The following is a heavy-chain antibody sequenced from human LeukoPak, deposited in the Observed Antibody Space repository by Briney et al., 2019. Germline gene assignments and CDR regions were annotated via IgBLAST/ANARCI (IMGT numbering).Heavy chain of an antibody. CDR3: ARAANYGGNPNRLFDY. Sequence: PGGSLRLSCAASGFTFSSYDMLWVRQATGKGLEWVSAIGTAGDTYYPGSVKGRFTISRENAKNSLYLQMNSLRAGDTAVYYCARAANYGGNPNRLFDYWGQGTLVTVSS. CDR2: IGTAGDT. J-gene: IGHJ4*02. CDR1: GFTFSSYD. V-gene: IGHV3-13*01. D-gene: IGHD4-23*01.